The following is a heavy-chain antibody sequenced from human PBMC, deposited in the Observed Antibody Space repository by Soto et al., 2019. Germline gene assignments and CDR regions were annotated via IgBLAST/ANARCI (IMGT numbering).Heavy chain of an antibody. CDR3: ARDFTQLSGGPSGY. CDR1: GYTFTSYG. Sequence: GASVKVSCKASGYTFTSYGISWVRQAPGQGLEXMGGXSXNXGXXXYXXXXQGRVTMTTDTPPRTPYRDRRSLRSDHTAVYYCARDFTQLSGGPSGYWGQGTLVTVYS. D-gene: IGHD6-6*01. CDR2: XSXNXGXX. V-gene: IGHV1-18*04. J-gene: IGHJ4*02.